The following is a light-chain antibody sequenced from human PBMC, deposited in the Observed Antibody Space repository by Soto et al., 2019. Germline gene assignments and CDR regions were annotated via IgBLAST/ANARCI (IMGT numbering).Light chain of an antibody. CDR1: NSNIGNNY. V-gene: IGLV1-47*01. CDR3: AGWDDRLSAWV. Sequence: QSVLTQPPSASGTPGQRVTISCSGSNSNIGNNYAYWYQQLPGTAPKLLIYRNNQRPSGVPDRFSGSKSGTSASLAISGLRSEDEADYYCAGWDDRLSAWVFGGGTKVTVL. CDR2: RNN. J-gene: IGLJ3*02.